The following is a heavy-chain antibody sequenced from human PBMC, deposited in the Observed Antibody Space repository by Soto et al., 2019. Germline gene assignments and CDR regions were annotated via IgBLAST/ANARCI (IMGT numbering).Heavy chain of an antibody. V-gene: IGHV3-23*01. CDR1: GITFSNYA. CDR3: ASTVPLRYGDPSGFDY. J-gene: IGHJ4*02. Sequence: EVQLLESGGGLVQPGGSLRLSCAASGITFSNYAMYWVRLAPGKGLEWVSTIVSSGGVTYYAGSVKGRFTISRDNSKSTVYLQMDSLGAEDTAVYFCASTVPLRYGDPSGFDYWGQGTLGAVS. D-gene: IGHD4-17*01. CDR2: IVSSGGVT.